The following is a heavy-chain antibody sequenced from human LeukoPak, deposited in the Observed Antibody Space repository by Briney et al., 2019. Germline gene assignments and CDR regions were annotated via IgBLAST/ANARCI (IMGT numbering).Heavy chain of an antibody. CDR1: GGSISSYY. V-gene: IGHV4-4*07. D-gene: IGHD2-21*02. CDR2: IYTSGTT. Sequence: SETLSLTCTVSGGSISSYYWSCIRQPAGKGLEWIGRIYTSGTTNYNPSLKSRVTMSVDTSKSQFSLKLTSVTAADTAVYYCARGPYCGGDCYFDYWGQRTLVTVSA. J-gene: IGHJ4*02. CDR3: ARGPYCGGDCYFDY.